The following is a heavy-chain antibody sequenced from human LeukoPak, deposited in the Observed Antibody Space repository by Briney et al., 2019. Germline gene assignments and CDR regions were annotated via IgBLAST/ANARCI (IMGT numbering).Heavy chain of an antibody. CDR1: GFTVSSNY. V-gene: IGHV3-66*01. J-gene: IGHJ4*02. CDR3: ARDFYGATGDY. D-gene: IGHD4-17*01. CDR2: IYSGGST. Sequence: GGSLRLSCAASGFTVSSNYMTWVRQAPGKGLEWVSVIYSGGSTYYADSVKGRFTISRDNSKNTLYLQMNSLRAEDTAVYYCARDFYGATGDYWGQGTLVTVSS.